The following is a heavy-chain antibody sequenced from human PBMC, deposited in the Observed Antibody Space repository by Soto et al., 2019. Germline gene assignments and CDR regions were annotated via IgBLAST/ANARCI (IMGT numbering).Heavy chain of an antibody. V-gene: IGHV1-18*04. CDR1: GYSFGTYG. CDR3: ASNIVCSNETCSNDF. J-gene: IGHJ4*02. Sequence: QLLQSGAQVKKPGASVRVSCKGSGYSFGTYGLSWVRQAPGQGLEWMGWISAYSGYTKYAQNFQGRVTLTTATSPTTGYMDLTTLRSDDTSVYYCASNIVCSNETCSNDFWGQGTLVTVSS. CDR2: ISAYSGYT. D-gene: IGHD2-8*01.